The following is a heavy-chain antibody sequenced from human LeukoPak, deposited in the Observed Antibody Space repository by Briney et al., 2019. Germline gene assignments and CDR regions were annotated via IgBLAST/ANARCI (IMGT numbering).Heavy chain of an antibody. D-gene: IGHD1-26*01. J-gene: IGHJ4*02. CDR3: AKGKKWELLSGSFDY. V-gene: IGHV3-43*02. Sequence: PGGSLRLSCAASGFTFDDYAMHWVRQAPGKGLEWVSLISGDGGSTYYADSVKGRFTISRHNSKNSLYLQMNSLRTEDTALYYCAKGKKWELLSGSFDYWGQGTLVTVSS. CDR1: GFTFDDYA. CDR2: ISGDGGST.